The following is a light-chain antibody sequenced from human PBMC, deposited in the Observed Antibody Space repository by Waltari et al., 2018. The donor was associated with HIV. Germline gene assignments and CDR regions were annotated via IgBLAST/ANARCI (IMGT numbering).Light chain of an antibody. CDR2: WAS. CDR1: QSVLYSSNNKNY. V-gene: IGKV4-1*01. J-gene: IGKJ5*01. Sequence: DIVMTQSPESLAVSLGERATINCKSRQSVLYSSNNKNYLTWYQQKSGQPPKLLIYWASTRESGVPDRFSGSGSGTDFTLTISNLQAEDVAVYYCQQYYTIPITFGQGTRLEIK. CDR3: QQYYTIPIT.